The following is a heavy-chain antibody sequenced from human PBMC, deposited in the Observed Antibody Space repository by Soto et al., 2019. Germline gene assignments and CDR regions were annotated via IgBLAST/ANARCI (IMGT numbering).Heavy chain of an antibody. J-gene: IGHJ5*02. CDR3: ARGLYYYDSSGYLNWFDP. D-gene: IGHD3-22*01. CDR1: GYTFTSYG. CDR2: ISAYNGNT. Sequence: QVQLVQSGAEVKKPGASVKVSCKASGYTFTSYGISWVRQAPGQGLEWMGWISAYNGNTNYAQKLQGRGTMTTDTSTSTAYMELRSLRSDDTAVYYCARGLYYYDSSGYLNWFDPWGQGTLVTVSS. V-gene: IGHV1-18*01.